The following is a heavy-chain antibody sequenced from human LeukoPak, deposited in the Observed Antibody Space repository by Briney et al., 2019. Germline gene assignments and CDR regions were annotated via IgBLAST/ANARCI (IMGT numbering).Heavy chain of an antibody. CDR3: ARSRMSDAFDI. CDR1: GYTFNGYY. D-gene: IGHD2-2*01. CDR2: INPNIGDR. V-gene: IGHV1-2*02. Sequence: ASVKVSCKASGYTFNGYYMHWVRQVPGQGLEWMGWINPNIGDRNYAQKFQGRVTMTRDTSISTAYMELSRLRSDDTALYYCARSRMSDAFDIWGQGTMVTVSS. J-gene: IGHJ3*02.